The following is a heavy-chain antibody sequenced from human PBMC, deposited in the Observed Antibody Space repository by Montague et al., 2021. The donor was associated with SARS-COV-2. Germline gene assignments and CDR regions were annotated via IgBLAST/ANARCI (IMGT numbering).Heavy chain of an antibody. D-gene: IGHD3-3*01. Sequence: SETLSLTCAVYGGTFSAHSWSWVRQSPGKGLEWIGEINHRGSTTYMSSLKSRVTMSVDTSKNQFSLKLSSVTAADTAIYYCARGGLAGGNYDIWSFSYTSPLAYWGKGTRVTVPS. CDR2: INHRGST. V-gene: IGHV4-34*01. CDR3: ARGGLAGGNYDIWSFSYTSPLAY. CDR1: GGTFSAHS. J-gene: IGHJ4*02.